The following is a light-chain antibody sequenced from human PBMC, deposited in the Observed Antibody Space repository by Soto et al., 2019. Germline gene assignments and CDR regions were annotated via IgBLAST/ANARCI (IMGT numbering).Light chain of an antibody. Sequence: EIVITQSPATLSVSPGDRATLSCSAGQPLNNNVAWYQHKPGQAPRLLIYGASTRATGISARFSGSGSGTEFTLTISSLQSEDFAVYYCQQYEKWPPSITFGQGTRLEIK. CDR3: QQYEKWPPSIT. J-gene: IGKJ5*01. CDR1: QPLNNN. CDR2: GAS. V-gene: IGKV3-15*01.